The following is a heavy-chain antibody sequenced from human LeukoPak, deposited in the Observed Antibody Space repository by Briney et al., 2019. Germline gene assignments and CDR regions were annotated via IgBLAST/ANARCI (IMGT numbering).Heavy chain of an antibody. J-gene: IGHJ6*04. CDR1: GYTVTELS. V-gene: IGHV1-24*01. Sequence: GASVKVSCKVSGYTVTELSMHWVRQSPGKGLEWMGGFHPEDGETIYAQKFQGRVTMTEDTSTDTAYMELSSLRSEDTAVYYCATGLWFRKYLDVWGKGTTVTISS. CDR3: ATGLWFRKYLDV. CDR2: FHPEDGET. D-gene: IGHD3-10*01.